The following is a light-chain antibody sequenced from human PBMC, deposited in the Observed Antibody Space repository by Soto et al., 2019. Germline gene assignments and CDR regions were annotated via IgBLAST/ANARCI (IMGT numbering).Light chain of an antibody. J-gene: IGLJ2*01. V-gene: IGLV2-14*01. CDR2: DVS. CDR1: SSDVGGYNY. CDR3: SSYTSSSTRV. Sequence: QSALTQPASVSGSPGQSITISCTGTSSDVGGYNYVSWYQQHPGKAPKLMIYDVSNRPSGVSNRFSGSKSVNTASLTISGLQAEDEADDYCSSYTSSSTRVFGGGTKLTVL.